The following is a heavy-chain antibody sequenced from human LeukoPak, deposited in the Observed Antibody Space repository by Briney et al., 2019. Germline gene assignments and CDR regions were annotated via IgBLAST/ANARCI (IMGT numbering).Heavy chain of an antibody. V-gene: IGHV4-34*01. CDR2: INHSGST. CDR1: GGSFSGYY. CDR3: ARNLRNYARPPNYYYYYYMDV. Sequence: SETLSLTCAVYGGSFSGYYWGWIRQPPGKGLEWIGEINHSGSTNYNPSLKSRVTISVDTSKNQFSLKLSSVTAADTAVYYCARNLRNYARPPNYYYYYYMDVWGKGTTVTVSS. D-gene: IGHD4-11*01. J-gene: IGHJ6*03.